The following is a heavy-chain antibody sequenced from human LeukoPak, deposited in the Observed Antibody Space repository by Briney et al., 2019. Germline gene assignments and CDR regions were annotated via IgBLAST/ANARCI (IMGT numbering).Heavy chain of an antibody. Sequence: TSETLSLTCTVSGGSISSSSYYWGWLRQPPGKGLEWIGSIYYSGSTYYNPSLKSRVTISVDTSKNQFSPKLSSVTAADTAVYYCASTGPYYYYMDVWGKGTTVTVSS. CDR2: IYYSGST. CDR3: ASTGPYYYYMDV. CDR1: GGSISSSSYY. V-gene: IGHV4-39*07. J-gene: IGHJ6*03. D-gene: IGHD1-14*01.